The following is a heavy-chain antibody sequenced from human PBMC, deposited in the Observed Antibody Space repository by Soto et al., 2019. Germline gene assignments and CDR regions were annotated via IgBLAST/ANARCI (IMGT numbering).Heavy chain of an antibody. Sequence: SGGCLRLSCAASGFTFSRYSMNWVRQAPGKGLEWFSSISSSSSYIYYADSVKGRFTISRDDAKNSLYRQMNSLRAEDTAVYYCARHLTPFWSQYYYYGMDVWGQGTTVTVSS. D-gene: IGHD3-3*01. CDR3: ARHLTPFWSQYYYYGMDV. CDR2: ISSSSSYI. J-gene: IGHJ6*02. V-gene: IGHV3-21*01. CDR1: GFTFSRYS.